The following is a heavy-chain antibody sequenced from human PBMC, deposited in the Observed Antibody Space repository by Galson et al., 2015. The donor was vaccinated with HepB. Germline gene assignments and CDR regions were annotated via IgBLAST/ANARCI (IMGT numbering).Heavy chain of an antibody. CDR2: ISSGSDYI. Sequence: SLRLSCAASGFTFSDYSMNWVRQAPGKGLEWLSSISSGSDYIYYADSVKGRFTISRDDAKNSLDLQVNSLRAEDSGVYYCARDGYISAGRRFDYWGQGTLCTVSS. D-gene: IGHD6-25*01. CDR1: GFTFSDYS. V-gene: IGHV3-21*01. J-gene: IGHJ4*02. CDR3: ARDGYISAGRRFDY.